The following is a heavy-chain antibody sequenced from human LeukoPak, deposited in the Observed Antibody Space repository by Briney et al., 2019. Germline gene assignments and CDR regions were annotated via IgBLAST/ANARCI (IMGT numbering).Heavy chain of an antibody. CDR1: GFIFSNYG. Sequence: GSLRLSCAASGFIFSNYGMHWVRQAPGKGLEWVAVISYDGSNKYYADSVKGRFTISRDKSRNMLYLQMNSLRAEDTAVYYSTRDWNDLDYWGQGTLDTLSS. J-gene: IGHJ4*02. CDR2: ISYDGSNK. V-gene: IGHV3-30*03. CDR3: TRDWNDLDY. D-gene: IGHD1-1*01.